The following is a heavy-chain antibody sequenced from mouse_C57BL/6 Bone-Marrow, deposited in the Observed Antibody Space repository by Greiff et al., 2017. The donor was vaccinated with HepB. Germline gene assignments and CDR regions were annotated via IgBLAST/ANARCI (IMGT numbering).Heavy chain of an antibody. CDR3: ARLAVYAMDY. CDR2: ISSGGSYT. CDR1: GFTFSSYG. V-gene: IGHV5-6*01. Sequence: DVHLVESGGDLVKPGGSLKLSCAASGFTFSSYGMSWVRQTPDKRLEWVATISSGGSYTYYPDSVKGRFTISRDNAKNTLYLQMSSLKSEDTAMYYCARLAVYAMDYWGQGTSVTVSS. J-gene: IGHJ4*01.